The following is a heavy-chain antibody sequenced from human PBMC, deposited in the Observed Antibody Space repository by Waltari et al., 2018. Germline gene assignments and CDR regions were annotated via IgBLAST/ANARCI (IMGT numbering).Heavy chain of an antibody. Sequence: DVQPVGSGGGLVQRGGYLRLSWEVSGFRTDWMDWVRQAPGKGLQWVANINEDGGEKYYLDSVKGRFTISRDNAKKLVYLEMNTLRAEDTATYYCSKRLEIWGRGTMVAVS. J-gene: IGHJ3*02. V-gene: IGHV3-7*01. CDR2: INEDGGEK. CDR3: SKRLEI. CDR1: GFRTDW.